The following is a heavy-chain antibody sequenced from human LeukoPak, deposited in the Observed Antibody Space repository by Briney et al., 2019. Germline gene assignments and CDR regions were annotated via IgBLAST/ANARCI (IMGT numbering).Heavy chain of an antibody. D-gene: IGHD1-26*01. V-gene: IGHV3-9*01. J-gene: IGHJ3*02. CDR2: ISWNSGSI. CDR3: AKDIRYRPDAFDI. CDR1: GFTFDDYA. Sequence: GGSLRLSCAASGFTFDDYAMHWVRQAPGKGLEWVSGISWNSGSIGYADSVKGRFTISRDNAKNSLYLQMNSLRAEDTALYYCAKDIRYRPDAFDIWGQGTMVTVSS.